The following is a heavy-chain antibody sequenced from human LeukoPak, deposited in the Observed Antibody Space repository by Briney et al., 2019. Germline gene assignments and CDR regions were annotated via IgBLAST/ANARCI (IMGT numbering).Heavy chain of an antibody. V-gene: IGHV4-39*01. D-gene: IGHD5-24*01. J-gene: IGHJ6*03. CDR1: GGSISSSSYY. Sequence: SETLSLTXTVSGGSISSSSYYWGWIRQPPGKGLEWIGSIYYSGSTYYNPSLKSRVTISVDTSKNQFSLKLSSVTAADTAVYYCATIENYYYYYMDVWGKGTTVTVSS. CDR2: IYYSGST. CDR3: ATIENYYYYYMDV.